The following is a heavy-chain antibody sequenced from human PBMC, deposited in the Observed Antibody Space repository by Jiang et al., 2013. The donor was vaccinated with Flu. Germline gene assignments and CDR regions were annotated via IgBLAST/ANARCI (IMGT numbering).Heavy chain of an antibody. D-gene: IGHD3-3*01. J-gene: IGHJ4*02. CDR2: VYYSGST. CDR3: ASLLLQNDFWSRPY. V-gene: IGHV4-39*01. CDR1: GGSITTSTYY. Sequence: SGSGLVKPSETLSLTCTVSGGSITTSTYYWGWIRQPPGKGLEWIASVYYSGSTYYNPSLKSRVTISIDTSKNQFSLEVYSVTAADTAVFYCASLLLQNDFWSRPYWGQGTLVTVSS.